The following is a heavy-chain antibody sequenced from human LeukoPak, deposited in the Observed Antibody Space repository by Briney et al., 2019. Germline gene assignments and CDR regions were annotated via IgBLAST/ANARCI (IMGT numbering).Heavy chain of an antibody. Sequence: TGGSLRLSCAVSGLTFGDYSMTWVRQAPGEGLFWVSGISAGGGSTYYADSVKGRFTISRDNSRNTLYLQMNSLRAEDTAVYYCAKDAAGPEYWGQGTLVTVSS. J-gene: IGHJ4*02. CDR2: ISAGGGST. CDR1: GLTFGDYS. CDR3: AKDAAGPEY. V-gene: IGHV3-23*01. D-gene: IGHD6-13*01.